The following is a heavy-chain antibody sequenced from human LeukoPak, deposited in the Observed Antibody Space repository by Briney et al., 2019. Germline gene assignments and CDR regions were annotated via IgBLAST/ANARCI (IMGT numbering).Heavy chain of an antibody. J-gene: IGHJ4*02. V-gene: IGHV3-21*01. CDR2: ISSSSSYI. CDR3: ARQGVGYDEPIDY. D-gene: IGHD5-12*01. Sequence: GGSLRLSCAASGFTFSSYVMSWVRQAPGKGLEWVSSISSSSSYIYYADSMKGRFTISRDNAKTSLYLQMNSLRAEDTAVYYCARQGVGYDEPIDYWGQGILVTVSS. CDR1: GFTFSSYV.